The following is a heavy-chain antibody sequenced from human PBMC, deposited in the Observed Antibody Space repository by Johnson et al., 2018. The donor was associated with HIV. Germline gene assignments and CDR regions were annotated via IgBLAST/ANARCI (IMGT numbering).Heavy chain of an antibody. CDR2: ISWNSGSI. D-gene: IGHD7-27*01. J-gene: IGHJ3*02. V-gene: IGHV3-9*01. CDR3: ANLFRGDWGCDACVS. CDR1: GFTFDDYA. Sequence: VQLVESGGGLVQPGRSLRLSCAASGFTFDDYAMHWVRQAPGKGLEWVSGISWNSGSIGYADSVKGRFTISRDNAKKSLYLQMNSMRAEDTALYYCANLFRGDWGCDACVSWGQGTMVTVSS.